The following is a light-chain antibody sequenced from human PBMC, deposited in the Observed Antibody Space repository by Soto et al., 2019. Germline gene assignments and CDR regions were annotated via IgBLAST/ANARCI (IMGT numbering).Light chain of an antibody. CDR2: GNS. CDR3: QSYDSSLSGLVV. Sequence: QSALTQPPSVSGAPGQRVTISCTGSSSNIGAGYDVHWYQQLPGTAPKLLIYGNSNRPSGVPDRFSGSKSXXXXXXXITGLQAEDEADYYCQSYDSSLSGLVVFGGGTKLTVL. V-gene: IGLV1-40*01. J-gene: IGLJ2*01. CDR1: SSNIGAGYD.